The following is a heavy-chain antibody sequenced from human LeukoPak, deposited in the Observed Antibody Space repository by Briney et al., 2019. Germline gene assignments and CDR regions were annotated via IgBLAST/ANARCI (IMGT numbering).Heavy chain of an antibody. CDR1: EFTFSSYS. J-gene: IGHJ6*02. Sequence: GGSLRLSCAASEFTFSSYSMNWVRQAPGKGLEWVSYITNSGNSKSYADSVKGRFTISRDNTKSSLYLQMNGLRAEDTAVYYCARGHYGMDVWGQGTTVTVSS. V-gene: IGHV3-48*01. CDR2: ITNSGNSK. CDR3: ARGHYGMDV.